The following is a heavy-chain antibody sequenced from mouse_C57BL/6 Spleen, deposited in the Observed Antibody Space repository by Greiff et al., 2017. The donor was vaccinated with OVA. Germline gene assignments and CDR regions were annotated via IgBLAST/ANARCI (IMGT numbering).Heavy chain of an antibody. J-gene: IGHJ2*01. V-gene: IGHV1-55*01. Sequence: QVQLQQPGAELVKPGASVKMSCKASGYTFTSYWITWVKQRPGQGLEWIGDIYPGSGSTNYNEKFKSKATLTVDTSSSTAYMQLSSLTSEDSAVYYCARESITTAYFDYWSQGTTLTVSS. CDR1: GYTFTSYW. CDR2: IYPGSGST. CDR3: ARESITTAYFDY. D-gene: IGHD1-2*01.